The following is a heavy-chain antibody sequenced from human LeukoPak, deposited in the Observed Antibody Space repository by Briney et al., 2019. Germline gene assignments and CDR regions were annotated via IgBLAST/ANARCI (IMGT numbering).Heavy chain of an antibody. CDR1: GFTFSSYG. CDR3: AKELHRYYYYGMDV. Sequence: PGRSLRLSCAASGFTFSSYGMHWVRQAPDKGLEWVAVISYDGSNKYYADSVKGRFTISRDNSKNTLYLQMNSLRAEDTAVYYCAKELHRYYYYGMDVWGKGTTVTVSS. D-gene: IGHD2-15*01. V-gene: IGHV3-30*18. J-gene: IGHJ6*04. CDR2: ISYDGSNK.